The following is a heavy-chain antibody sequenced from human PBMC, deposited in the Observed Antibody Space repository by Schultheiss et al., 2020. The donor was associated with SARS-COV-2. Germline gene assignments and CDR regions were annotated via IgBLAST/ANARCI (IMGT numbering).Heavy chain of an antibody. CDR3: VRRARGDYVDH. Sequence: LSLTCTVSGYSFSSSHYWGWIRQPPGKGLEWVGRIKDKTDGGTTDYAAPVKGRFTISRDDSKNTLYLQMNSLRAEDTAVYHCVRRARGDYVDHWGQGTLVTVSS. D-gene: IGHD4/OR15-4a*01. CDR1: GYSFSSSHY. V-gene: IGHV3-15*01. CDR2: IKDKTDGGTT. J-gene: IGHJ4*02.